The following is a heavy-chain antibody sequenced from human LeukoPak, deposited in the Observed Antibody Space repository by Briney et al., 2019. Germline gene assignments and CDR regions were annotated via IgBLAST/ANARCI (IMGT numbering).Heavy chain of an antibody. V-gene: IGHV1-8*01. CDR1: GYTFTSYD. CDR2: MNPNSGNT. J-gene: IGHJ6*03. CDR3: ARVPLELWFGEWYYYYMDV. Sequence: ASVTVSCKASGYTFTSYDINWVRQAPGQGLEWMGWMNPNSGNTDYAQKFQGRVTITRNTSISTAYMELSSLRSEDTAVYYCARVPLELWFGEWYYYYMDVWGKGTTVTISS. D-gene: IGHD3-10*01.